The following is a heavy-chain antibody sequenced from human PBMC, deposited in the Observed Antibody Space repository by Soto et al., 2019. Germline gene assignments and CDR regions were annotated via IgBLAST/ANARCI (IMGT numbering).Heavy chain of an antibody. CDR2: ISSSGSTI. V-gene: IGHV3-11*01. Sequence: GGSLRLSCAASGFTFSDYYMSWIRQAPGKGLEWVSYISSSGSTIYYADSVKGRFTISRDNAKNSLYLQMNSLRAEDTAVYYCARDNTVLELLLYGYYYYYYMDVWGKGTSVTVSS. CDR3: ARDNTVLELLLYGYYYYYYMDV. CDR1: GFTFSDYY. J-gene: IGHJ6*03. D-gene: IGHD3-3*01.